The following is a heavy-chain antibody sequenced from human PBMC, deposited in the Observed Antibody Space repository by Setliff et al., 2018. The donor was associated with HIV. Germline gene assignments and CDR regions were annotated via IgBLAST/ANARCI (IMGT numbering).Heavy chain of an antibody. V-gene: IGHV1-2*02. CDR1: GYRFTDFY. CDR2: INPKSGGT. D-gene: IGHD3-22*01. Sequence: ASVKVSCKTFGYRFTDFYVNWVRQAPGQGLEWMGWINPKSGGTNYAQKFQGRVTMTRDTSISTAYMELSRLRSDDTAIYYCAKAPGWLFLSHYWGQGTLVTVSS. CDR3: AKAPGWLFLSHY. J-gene: IGHJ4*02.